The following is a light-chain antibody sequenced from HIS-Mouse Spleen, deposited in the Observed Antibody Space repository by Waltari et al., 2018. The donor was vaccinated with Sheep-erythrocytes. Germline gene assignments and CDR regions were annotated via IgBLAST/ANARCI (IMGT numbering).Light chain of an antibody. CDR2: GAS. J-gene: IGKJ4*01. CDR1: QSVSSN. CDR3: QQYNNWPPFLT. V-gene: IGKV3-15*01. Sequence: EILMTQSPATLSVSPGERATLSCRASQSVSSNLAWYQQKPGQAPRLLIYGASTRATGIPARFSGSGSGTEFTLTISSMQSEDFAVYYCQQYNNWPPFLTFGGGTKVEIK.